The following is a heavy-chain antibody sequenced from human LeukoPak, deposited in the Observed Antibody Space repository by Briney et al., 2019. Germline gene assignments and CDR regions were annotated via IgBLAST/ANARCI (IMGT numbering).Heavy chain of an antibody. D-gene: IGHD4-17*01. Sequence: GGSLRLSCAASGFIFSNYWMYWVRQVPGKGLVWVSGMDSVGNSRNYADAVKGRFTISRDNAKNTMYLQMNSLRVEDTAVYYCGRGKLPGTVTDWGQGTPVTVSS. CDR1: GFIFSNYW. CDR3: GRGKLPGTVTD. V-gene: IGHV3-74*01. J-gene: IGHJ4*02. CDR2: MDSVGNSR.